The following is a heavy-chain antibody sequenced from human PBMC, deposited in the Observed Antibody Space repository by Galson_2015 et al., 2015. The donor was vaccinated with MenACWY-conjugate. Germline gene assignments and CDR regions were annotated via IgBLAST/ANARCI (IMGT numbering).Heavy chain of an antibody. V-gene: IGHV4-59*01. D-gene: IGHD6-6*01. J-gene: IGHJ5*02. CDR3: ARAIATRVALFDP. CDR1: GGSIRSYY. CDR2: IYYSGNT. Sequence: TLSLTCTVSGGSIRSYYWSWIRQPPGKGLEWIGYIYYSGNTNYNPSLKSRVTISVDASKNQISLSLNSVTAADTAVYYCARAIATRVALFDPWGQGTLVTVSS.